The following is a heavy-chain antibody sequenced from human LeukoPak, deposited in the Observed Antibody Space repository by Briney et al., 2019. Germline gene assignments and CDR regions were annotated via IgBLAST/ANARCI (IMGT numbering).Heavy chain of an antibody. CDR1: GLTFSSYG. J-gene: IGHJ3*02. V-gene: IGHV3-23*01. CDR2: ISGNSGTT. D-gene: IGHD3-22*01. CDR3: ARGLFLSGYLDAFDI. Sequence: PGGSLRLSCAASGLTFSSYGMSWVRQAPGKGLEWVSGISGNSGTTYYADSVKGRFTISRDNAKNMLYMQMNSLRAEDTAVYYCARGLFLSGYLDAFDIWGQGTVVTVSS.